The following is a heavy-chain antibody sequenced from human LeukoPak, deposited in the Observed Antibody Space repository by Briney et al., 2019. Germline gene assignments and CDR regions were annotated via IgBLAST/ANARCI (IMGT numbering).Heavy chain of an antibody. V-gene: IGHV4-59*01. CDR2: IYYSGST. D-gene: IGHD6-13*01. CDR3: ARAVAAAFDY. J-gene: IGHJ4*02. CDR1: GGSISSYY. Sequence: SETLSLTCTVSGGSISSYYWSWIRQPPGKGLEWIGYIYYSGSTNYNPSLKSRVTISVDTSKNQFSLKLSSVTAADTAVYYCARAVAAAFDYWGQGTLVTVSS.